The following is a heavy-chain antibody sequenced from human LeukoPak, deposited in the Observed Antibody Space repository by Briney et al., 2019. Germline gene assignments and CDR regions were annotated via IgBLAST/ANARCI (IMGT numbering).Heavy chain of an antibody. CDR1: GGSFSGYY. D-gene: IGHD3-3*01. Sequence: SETLSLTCAVYGGSFSGYYWSWIRQPPGKGLEWIGEINHSGSTNYNPSLKSRVTISVDTSKNQFSLKLSSVTAADTAVYYCTRIGYDFWSGYYNSLDYWGQGTLVTVSS. V-gene: IGHV4-34*01. CDR2: INHSGST. CDR3: TRIGYDFWSGYYNSLDY. J-gene: IGHJ4*02.